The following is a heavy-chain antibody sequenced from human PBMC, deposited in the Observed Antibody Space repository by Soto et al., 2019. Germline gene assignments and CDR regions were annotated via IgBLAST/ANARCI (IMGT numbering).Heavy chain of an antibody. D-gene: IGHD6-19*01. V-gene: IGHV4-31*03. CDR2: IYSSGNT. Sequence: PSQTLSLTGSVSGGSISSGGYYWNWIRLHPERGLEWIGYIYSSGNTVLNPSLTSRATISRDASKNEFSLTLTSLTAADTAVYFCARASGGAVTDFDYCGQGTLGTASS. CDR3: ARASGGAVTDFDY. CDR1: GGSISSGGYY. J-gene: IGHJ4*02.